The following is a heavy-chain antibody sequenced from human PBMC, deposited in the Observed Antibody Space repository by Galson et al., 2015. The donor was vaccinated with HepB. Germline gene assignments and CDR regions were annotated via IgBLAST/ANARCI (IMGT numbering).Heavy chain of an antibody. CDR3: AREPHAFDI. V-gene: IGHV6-1*01. CDR2: TYYRSKWYN. CDR1: GDSVSRNSGA. Sequence: CAISGDSVSRNSGAWNWIRQSPSRGLEWLGRTYYRSKWYNDYAVSAKSRITINADTSKNQFSLQLNSVTPEDSAVYYCAREPHAFDIWGQGTMVTVSS. J-gene: IGHJ3*02.